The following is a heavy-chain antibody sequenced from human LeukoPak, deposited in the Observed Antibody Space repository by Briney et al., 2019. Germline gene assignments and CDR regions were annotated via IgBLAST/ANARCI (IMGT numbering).Heavy chain of an antibody. CDR3: ARGPSPYSSREDD. D-gene: IGHD6-13*01. Sequence: ASVKVSCKASGYTFTSYGISWVRQAPGQGLEWMGWISAFYGTTNYAQKLQGRVTITADKSTSTAYMELRSLRSEDTAVYYCARGPSPYSSREDDWGEGTLVTVPS. J-gene: IGHJ4*02. V-gene: IGHV1-18*01. CDR1: GYTFTSYG. CDR2: ISAFYGTT.